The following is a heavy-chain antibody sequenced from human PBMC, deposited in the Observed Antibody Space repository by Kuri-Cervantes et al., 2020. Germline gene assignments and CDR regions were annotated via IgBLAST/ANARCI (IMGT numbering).Heavy chain of an antibody. J-gene: IGHJ4*02. D-gene: IGHD3-22*01. V-gene: IGHV4-39*07. Sequence: SETLSLTCTVSGGSISRSSYYWAWIRHPPGKGLEWIGEINHSGSTNYNPSLKSRVTISVDTSKNQFSLKLSSVTAADTAVYYCARGKRTYYYDSSGYYHWGQGTLVTVSS. CDR3: ARGKRTYYYDSSGYYH. CDR1: GGSISRSSYY. CDR2: INHSGST.